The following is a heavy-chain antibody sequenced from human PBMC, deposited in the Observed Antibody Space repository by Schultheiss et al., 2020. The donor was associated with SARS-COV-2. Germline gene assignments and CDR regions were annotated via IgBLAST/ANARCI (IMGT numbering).Heavy chain of an antibody. J-gene: IGHJ6*02. D-gene: IGHD6-13*01. Sequence: SETLSLTCAVSGYSISSGYYWGWIRQPPGKGLEWIGSIYHSGSTYYNPSLKSRVTISVDTSKNQFSLKLSSVTAADTAVYYCARREGIAALNYYGMDVWGQGTTVTVSS. CDR1: GYSISSGYY. CDR3: ARREGIAALNYYGMDV. CDR2: IYHSGST. V-gene: IGHV4-38-2*01.